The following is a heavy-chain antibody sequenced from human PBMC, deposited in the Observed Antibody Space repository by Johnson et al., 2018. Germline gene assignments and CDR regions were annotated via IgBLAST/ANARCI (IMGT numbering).Heavy chain of an antibody. J-gene: IGHJ3*02. Sequence: VQLVEAGGGLVQPGGSLRLCCAASGFTFSSCAMHWVRQAPGKGLEYVSAIRSNGGSKYYAYSVKGRFTISRDNSKNTLYLQLGSLRAEDMAVYYCAKDESPGNSGAFDIWGQGTMVTVSS. CDR3: AKDESPGNSGAFDI. CDR1: GFTFSSCA. V-gene: IGHV3-64*01. D-gene: IGHD4-23*01. CDR2: IRSNGGSK.